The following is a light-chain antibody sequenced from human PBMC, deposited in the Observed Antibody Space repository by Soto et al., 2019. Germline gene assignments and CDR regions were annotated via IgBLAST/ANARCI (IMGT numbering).Light chain of an antibody. J-gene: IGKJ4*01. Sequence: DIVMTQSPATLSVSPGEGATLSCRASQSVGSNLAWYQQKPGRAPRLLIYGASTRATDISARFSASGFGTDFTLTFSSLQSEDFAVYYCQQYDNWPLGTFGGGTKVEI. CDR2: GAS. CDR1: QSVGSN. V-gene: IGKV3-15*01. CDR3: QQYDNWPLGT.